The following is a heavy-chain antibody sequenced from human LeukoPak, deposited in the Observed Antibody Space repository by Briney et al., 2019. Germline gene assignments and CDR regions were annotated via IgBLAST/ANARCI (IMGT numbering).Heavy chain of an antibody. D-gene: IGHD3/OR15-3a*01. CDR3: VLDLFSSFAFDI. CDR2: INSDGSST. CDR1: GFTFSRYW. V-gene: IGHV3-74*01. Sequence: GGSLRLSCAASGFTFSRYWMHWVRHAPGKGLLWVSRINSDGSSTYYADSVKGRFTTSRDNAKNALHLQMNSLTAEDTAVYYCVLDLFSSFAFDIWGQGTMVTVSS. J-gene: IGHJ3*02.